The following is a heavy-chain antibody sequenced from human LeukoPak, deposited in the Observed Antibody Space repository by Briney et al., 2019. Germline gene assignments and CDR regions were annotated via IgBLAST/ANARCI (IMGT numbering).Heavy chain of an antibody. V-gene: IGHV4-30-2*01. CDR3: ARSGYGPNDAFDI. D-gene: IGHD3-22*01. Sequence: SQTLSLICTVSGGSISSGGYSWSWIRQPPGKGLEWIGYIYHSGSTYYNPSLKSRVTISVDRSKNQFSLKLSSVTAADTAVYYCARSGYGPNDAFDIWGQGTMVTVSS. J-gene: IGHJ3*02. CDR2: IYHSGST. CDR1: GGSISSGGYS.